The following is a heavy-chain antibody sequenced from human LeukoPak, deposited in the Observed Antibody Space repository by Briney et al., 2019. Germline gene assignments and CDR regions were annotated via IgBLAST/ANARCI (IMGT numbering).Heavy chain of an antibody. CDR1: GFVFSNYD. V-gene: IGHV3-33*01. J-gene: IGHJ4*02. Sequence: GGSLRLSCAASGFVFSNYDMHWVRQAPGKGLEWVAIIWLDGSAAYYGDSVKGRFTVSRDNSNNTLYLQMNSLRVEDTAVYYCARDLNREDFDYWGQGTLVAVSS. CDR2: IWLDGSAA. CDR3: ARDLNREDFDY. D-gene: IGHD1-14*01.